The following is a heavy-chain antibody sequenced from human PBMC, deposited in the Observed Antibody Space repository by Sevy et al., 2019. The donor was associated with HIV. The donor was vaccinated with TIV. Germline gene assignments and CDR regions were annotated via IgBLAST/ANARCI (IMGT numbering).Heavy chain of an antibody. CDR2: ISSNGDNA. Sequence: GGSLRLSCAASGFAFRTYAFHWVRQAPGRGLEWVGLISSNGDNAFYANSVRGRFTISRDNSMNTLYLELNNLTPDDTAVYYCAGGPGWEFTSFPSHLGQGTLVTVSS. CDR3: AGGPGWEFTSFPSH. CDR1: GFAFRTYA. V-gene: IGHV3-30-3*01. D-gene: IGHD1-26*01. J-gene: IGHJ4*02.